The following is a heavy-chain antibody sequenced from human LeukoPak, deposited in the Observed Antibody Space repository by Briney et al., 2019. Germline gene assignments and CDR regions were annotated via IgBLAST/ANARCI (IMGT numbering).Heavy chain of an antibody. CDR2: ISSSSNNI. Sequence: MTXXRXAXGXXLEWVSYISSSSNNIHYANSVRGRFTISRDNAKNSVYLQMNSLRAEDTAIYYCARAAGWFDPWGQGTLVTVSS. CDR3: ARAAGWFDP. V-gene: IGHV3-11*01. J-gene: IGHJ5*02.